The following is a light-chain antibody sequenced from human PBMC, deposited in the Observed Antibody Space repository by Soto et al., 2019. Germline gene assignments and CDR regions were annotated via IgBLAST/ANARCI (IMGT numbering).Light chain of an antibody. CDR3: QSYDSSLSGWV. V-gene: IGLV1-40*01. J-gene: IGLJ3*02. CDR2: ANS. CDR1: SSYIGAGYD. Sequence: QSVLTQPPSVSGAPGQRVTISCTGSSSYIGAGYDVHWYLQLPGTAPKLLIYANSNRPSGVPDRFSGSKSGTSASLAITGLQAEDEADYYCQSYDSSLSGWVFGGGTKVTVL.